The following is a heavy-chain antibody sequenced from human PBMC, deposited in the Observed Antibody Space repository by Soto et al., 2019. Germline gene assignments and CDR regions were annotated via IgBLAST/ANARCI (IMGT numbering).Heavy chain of an antibody. CDR3: VRGARGYDFWNPQKWFDP. CDR2: ILYDGSKK. D-gene: IGHD3-3*01. Sequence: PGGSLRLSCAASGFTFSRYGFHWVRPAPGKGLEWVAVILYDGSKKLYIDSAKGRLTISRDDSKNTTYLQMNSLRAEDTCMTYCVRGARGYDFWNPQKWFDPWGQGTLVTVSS. CDR1: GFTFSRYG. J-gene: IGHJ5*02. V-gene: IGHV3-33*05.